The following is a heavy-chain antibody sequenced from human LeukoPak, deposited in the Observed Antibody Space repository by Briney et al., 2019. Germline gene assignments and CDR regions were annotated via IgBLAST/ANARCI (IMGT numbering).Heavy chain of an antibody. V-gene: IGHV3-7*01. CDR2: MRVDGSDI. D-gene: IGHD3-3*01. J-gene: IGHJ4*02. CDR1: GFTFSNDF. Sequence: PGGSLRLSCEASGFTFSNDFMTWVRQAPGKGLEWVANMRVDGSDIHYVDSVKGRFTISRDNAKNSLYLQMNSLRAEDTAVYYCARDAETYDWSGGYFDYWGQGTLVTVSS. CDR3: ARDAETYDWSGGYFDY.